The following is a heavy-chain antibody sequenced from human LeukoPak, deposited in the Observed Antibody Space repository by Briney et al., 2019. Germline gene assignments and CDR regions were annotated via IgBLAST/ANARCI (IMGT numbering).Heavy chain of an antibody. D-gene: IGHD6-19*01. CDR2: ISYDGSNK. CDR1: GFTFSSYG. J-gene: IGHJ4*02. V-gene: IGHV3-30*18. Sequence: PGGSLRLSCAASGFTFSSYGMHWVRPAPGKGLEWVAVISYDGSNKYYADSVKGRFTISRDNSKNTLYLQMNSLRAEDTAVYYCAKGLYSSGWYGGDYWGQGTLVTVSS. CDR3: AKGLYSSGWYGGDY.